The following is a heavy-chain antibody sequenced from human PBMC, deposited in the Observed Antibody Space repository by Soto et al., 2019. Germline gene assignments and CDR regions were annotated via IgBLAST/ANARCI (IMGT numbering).Heavy chain of an antibody. Sequence: SDTQSLTCRVSGGALNSGNYYWSWIRQVPGKGLEWIGHIYVTGAVDYNPSLRDRITISQDTSERQFSLNLRLVTAADTAVYYCARLRIATNNYKWFDPWGQGTLVNVSS. CDR3: ARLRIATNNYKWFDP. V-gene: IGHV4-31*03. D-gene: IGHD2-21*01. J-gene: IGHJ5*02. CDR1: GGALNSGNYY. CDR2: IYVTGAV.